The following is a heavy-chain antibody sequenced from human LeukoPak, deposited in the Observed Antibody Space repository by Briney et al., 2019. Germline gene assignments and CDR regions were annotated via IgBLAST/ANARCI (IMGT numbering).Heavy chain of an antibody. Sequence: GGSLRLSCTASGFTFSGSAMHWVRKASGKVLEWVGRIRSKANSYATVYAASVKGRFTISRDDSKNTAYLQMNSLKTENTAVYYCTSGLLVRRSNNTPVDYWGQGTLVTVSS. J-gene: IGHJ4*02. V-gene: IGHV3-73*01. CDR3: TSGLLVRRSNNTPVDY. D-gene: IGHD1-1*01. CDR2: IRSKANSYAT. CDR1: GFTFSGSA.